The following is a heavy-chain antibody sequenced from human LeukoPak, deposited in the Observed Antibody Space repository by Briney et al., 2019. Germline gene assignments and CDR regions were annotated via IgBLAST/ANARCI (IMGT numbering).Heavy chain of an antibody. J-gene: IGHJ4*02. V-gene: IGHV3-13*01. CDR3: ARAVAGTDEIDS. CDR2: IGSGGDT. Sequence: GGSLRLSCAGSGFSFSTYDMLWVRQAPGKGLEWVSAIGSGGDTYYAGSVKGRFTISRESAKNSFYLQMNSLNTGDTAVYFCARAVAGTDEIDSWGQGTLVTVSS. CDR1: GFSFSTYD. D-gene: IGHD6-19*01.